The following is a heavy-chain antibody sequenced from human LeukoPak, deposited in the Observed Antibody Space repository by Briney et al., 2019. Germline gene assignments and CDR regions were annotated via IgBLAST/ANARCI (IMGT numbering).Heavy chain of an antibody. Sequence: GALVKVSCKASGYTFTGYYMHWVRQAPGQGLEWMGRINPNSGGTNYAQKFQGRVTMTRDTSISTAYMELSRLRSDDTAVYYCARDRGRYYDSSGYNYWYFDLWGRGTLVTVSS. V-gene: IGHV1-2*06. CDR3: ARDRGRYYDSSGYNYWYFDL. CDR2: INPNSGGT. J-gene: IGHJ2*01. D-gene: IGHD3-22*01. CDR1: GYTFTGYY.